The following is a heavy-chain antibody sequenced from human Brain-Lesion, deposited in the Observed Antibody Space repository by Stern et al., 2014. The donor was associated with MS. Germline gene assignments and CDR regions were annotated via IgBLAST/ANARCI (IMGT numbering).Heavy chain of an antibody. CDR1: GGSISSSNW. V-gene: IGHV4-4*02. Sequence: VQLEESGPGLVKPSGTLSLTCAVSGGSISSSNWWSWVRQSPGKGLEWIGESDHSGSTIYNPSLQSRVTVSVDKSKNRFSLNLRSGTAADTAVYFCARFPASRPHVFDSWGQGTLVTVSS. CDR3: ARFPASRPHVFDS. D-gene: IGHD6-13*01. J-gene: IGHJ4*02. CDR2: SDHSGST.